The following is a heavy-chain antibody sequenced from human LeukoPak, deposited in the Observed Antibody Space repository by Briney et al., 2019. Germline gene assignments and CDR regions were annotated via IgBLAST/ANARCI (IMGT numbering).Heavy chain of an antibody. D-gene: IGHD2-2*01. CDR3: ASGASSRTNSYRY. CDR2: INPKSGDT. V-gene: IGHV1-2*02. J-gene: IGHJ4*02. Sequence: GASVKVSCKASGYTFTSYYMHWVRQAPGQGLEWVGWINPKSGDTSYAQTFQGRVTMTRDTSISTAYMELSRLRSDDTAVYYCASGASSRTNSYRYWGQGTLVTVSS. CDR1: GYTFTSYY.